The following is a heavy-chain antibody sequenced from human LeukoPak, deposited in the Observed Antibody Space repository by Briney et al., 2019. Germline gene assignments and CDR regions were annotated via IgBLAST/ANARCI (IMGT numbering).Heavy chain of an antibody. CDR2: INPYNGNT. CDR1: GYTFTSYF. D-gene: IGHD5-12*01. CDR3: ARGLSVATTVRLDY. Sequence: ASVKVSCKASGYTFTSYFISWVRQAPGQGLEWMGWINPYNGNTNYAHKFQGRVTMTTDTSTSTAYMELRSLRSDDTAVYYCARGLSVATTVRLDYWAQGTLVTVSS. V-gene: IGHV1-18*01. J-gene: IGHJ4*02.